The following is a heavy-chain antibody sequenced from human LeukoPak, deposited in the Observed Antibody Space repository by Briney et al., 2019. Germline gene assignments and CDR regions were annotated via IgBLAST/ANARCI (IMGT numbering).Heavy chain of an antibody. J-gene: IGHJ4*02. CDR2: INPNSGGT. V-gene: IGHV1-2*02. CDR1: GYTFTGYY. Sequence: ASVKVSCKASGYTFTGYYMHWVRQAPGQGLEWMGWINPNSGGTNHAQKFQGKVPMTRDTPTSTAYMELSRLRSDDTAVYYCARVDYFAYWGQGTLVTVSS. CDR3: ARVDYFAY.